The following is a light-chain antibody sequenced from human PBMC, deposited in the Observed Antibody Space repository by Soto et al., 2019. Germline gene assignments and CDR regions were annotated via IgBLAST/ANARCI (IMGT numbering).Light chain of an antibody. Sequence: DIQMTQSPSSVSASVWDIVTITFLASQSISNWLAWYQQKPGKAPKLLIYAASTLQSGVPSRFSGSGSGTDFTLTISCLQSEDFATYYCQQYYSYPRTFGQGTKVDIK. CDR3: QQYYSYPRT. V-gene: IGKV1-5*01. CDR1: QSISNW. J-gene: IGKJ1*01. CDR2: AAS.